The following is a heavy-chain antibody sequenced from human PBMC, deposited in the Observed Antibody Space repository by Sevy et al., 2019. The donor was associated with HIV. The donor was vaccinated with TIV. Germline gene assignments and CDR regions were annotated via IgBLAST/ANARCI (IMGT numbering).Heavy chain of an antibody. CDR3: ARLSLGPREGVAAATYYFDY. Sequence: GESLKISCKGSGYSFTSYWIGWVRQMPGKGLEWMGIIYPGDSDTRYSPSFQGQVTISADKSISTAYRQWSSLKASDTAMYYCARLSLGPREGVAAATYYFDYWGQGTLVTVSS. CDR2: IYPGDSDT. CDR1: GYSFTSYW. V-gene: IGHV5-51*01. J-gene: IGHJ4*02. D-gene: IGHD6-13*01.